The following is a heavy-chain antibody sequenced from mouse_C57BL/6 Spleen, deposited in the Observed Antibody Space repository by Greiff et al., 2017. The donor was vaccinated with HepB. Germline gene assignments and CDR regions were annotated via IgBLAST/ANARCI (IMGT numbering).Heavy chain of an antibody. J-gene: IGHJ3*01. D-gene: IGHD1-1*01. CDR3: AREGYGSSYAWFAY. CDR1: GYTFTDYN. CDR2: INPNNGGT. V-gene: IGHV1-18*01. Sequence: VQLQQSGPELVKPGASVKIPCKASGYTFTDYNMDWVKQSHGKSLEWIGDINPNNGGTIYNQKFKGKATLTVDKSSSTAYMELRSLTSEDTAVYYCAREGYGSSYAWFAYWGQGTLVTVSA.